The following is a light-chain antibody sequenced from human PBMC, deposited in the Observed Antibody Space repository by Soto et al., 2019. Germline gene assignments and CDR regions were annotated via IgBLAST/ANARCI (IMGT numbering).Light chain of an antibody. V-gene: IGKV1-39*01. J-gene: IGKJ4*01. CDR2: AAS. Sequence: DIQMTQSPSSLSSSVGDSVTITCRASQSISSYLNWYHQKPGKAPKLLIYAASSLQSGVQSRFSGSGSGTDFTLTIRSLQPEDFATYYCKQSYSPLTFGGGTKVDIK. CDR1: QSISSY. CDR3: KQSYSPLT.